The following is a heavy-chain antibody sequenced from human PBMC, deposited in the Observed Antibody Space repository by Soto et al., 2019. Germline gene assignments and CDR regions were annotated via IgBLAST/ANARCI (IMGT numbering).Heavy chain of an antibody. CDR2: ISYDGSNK. Sequence: PGGSLRLSCAASGSTFSSYGMHWVRQAPGKGLEWVAVISYDGSNKYYADSVKGRFTISRDNSKNTLYLQMNSLRAEDTAVYYCANSYSSSWSAYYYYGMDVWGQGTTVTVSS. D-gene: IGHD6-13*01. CDR1: GSTFSSYG. V-gene: IGHV3-30*18. J-gene: IGHJ6*02. CDR3: ANSYSSSWSAYYYYGMDV.